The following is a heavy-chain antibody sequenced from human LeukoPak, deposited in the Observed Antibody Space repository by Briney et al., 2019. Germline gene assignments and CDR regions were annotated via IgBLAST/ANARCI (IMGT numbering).Heavy chain of an antibody. CDR2: IYHSEST. J-gene: IGHJ5*02. D-gene: IGHD6-13*01. CDR3: ARHRGPAAGRFDP. Sequence: SETLSLTCAVYGGSFSDYYWSWIRQPPGKGLEWIGSIYHSESTYYNPSLKSRVTISVDTSKNHFSLRLSSVTAADTAVYYCARHRGPAAGRFDPWGQGTLVTVSS. V-gene: IGHV4-34*01. CDR1: GGSFSDYY.